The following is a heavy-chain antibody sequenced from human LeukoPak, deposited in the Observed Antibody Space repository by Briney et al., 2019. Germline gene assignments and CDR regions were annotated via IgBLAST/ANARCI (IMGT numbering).Heavy chain of an antibody. CDR1: GFSFSSYA. J-gene: IGHJ4*02. D-gene: IGHD3-9*01. CDR3: AKESHFYDILAGSDY. Sequence: GGSLRLSCAASGFSFSSYAMSWVRQAPGKGLEWVSAISGSGGSTYYADSVKGRFTISRDNSKNTLYLQMNSLRAEDTAVYYCAKESHFYDILAGSDYWGQGTLVTVSS. CDR2: ISGSGGST. V-gene: IGHV3-23*01.